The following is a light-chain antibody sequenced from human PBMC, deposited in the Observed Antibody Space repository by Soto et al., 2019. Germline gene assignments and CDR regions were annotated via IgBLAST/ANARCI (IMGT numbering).Light chain of an antibody. CDR1: QSVSSY. V-gene: IGKV3-11*01. CDR3: QQRSNWLT. CDR2: DAS. Sequence: EIVLTQSPATLSLSPGERATPSCRASQSVSSYLAWYQQKPGQAPRLLIYDASNRATGIPARFSGSGSGIDFSLTISSLEPEDFAVYYCQQRSNWLTFGGGTKVDIK. J-gene: IGKJ4*01.